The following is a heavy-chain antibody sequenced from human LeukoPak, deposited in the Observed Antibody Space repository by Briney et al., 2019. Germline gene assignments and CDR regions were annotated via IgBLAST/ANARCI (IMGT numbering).Heavy chain of an antibody. CDR1: GFTFSNYW. V-gene: IGHV3-7*01. J-gene: IGHJ4*02. CDR2: INLDGSQK. Sequence: GGSLRLSCAASGFTFSNYWMAWVRRAPGKGPEWVANINLDGSQKYYVDSVKGRFTISRGNAENSLYLQMNSLRAEDTALYYRARKRPNYFDYWGQGTLVTVSS. CDR3: ARKRPNYFDY.